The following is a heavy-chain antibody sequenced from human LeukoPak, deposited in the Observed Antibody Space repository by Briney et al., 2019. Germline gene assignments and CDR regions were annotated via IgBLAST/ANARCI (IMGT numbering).Heavy chain of an antibody. CDR1: GDSVSSGY. CDR3: AGRGHRYSRD. D-gene: IGHD2-15*01. V-gene: IGHV4-4*09. CDR2: IQDTGIT. J-gene: IGHJ1*01. Sequence: SETLSLICNVSGDSVSSGYWSWIRQSPAKGLEWIGFIQDTGITDYNPSLKSRLLMSLDTSKHQFSLNLRSVTAADTAVYYCAGRGHRYSRDWGQGILVTISS.